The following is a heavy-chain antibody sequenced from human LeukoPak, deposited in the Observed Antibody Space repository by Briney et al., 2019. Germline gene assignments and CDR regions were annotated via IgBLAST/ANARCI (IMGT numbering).Heavy chain of an antibody. D-gene: IGHD3-10*01. CDR2: IYHSGST. J-gene: IGHJ5*02. V-gene: IGHV4-38-2*02. CDR1: GYSISSSYY. Sequence: SETLSLTCTVSGYSISSSYYWGWIRQPPGKGLEWIGSIYHSGSTYYNPSLKSRVTISVDTSKNQFSLKLSSVTAADTAVYYCARDAKRIYEGFGESPNWFDPWGQGTLVTVSS. CDR3: ARDAKRIYEGFGESPNWFDP.